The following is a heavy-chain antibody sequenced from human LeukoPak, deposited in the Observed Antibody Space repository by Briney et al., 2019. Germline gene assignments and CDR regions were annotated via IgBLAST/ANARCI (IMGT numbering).Heavy chain of an antibody. D-gene: IGHD3-22*01. V-gene: IGHV3-7*01. J-gene: IGHJ3*01. CDR2: IKEDGGEQ. Sequence: HPGTSLRLSCAASGFTFSSYWMTWVRLAPGKGLEWVANIKEDGGEQYSVDSVKGRFTISRDNAKNSLYLQMNSLRAEDTAVYYCARDPYYHDNSFGAFDVWGQGTMVTVSS. CDR1: GFTFSSYW. CDR3: ARDPYYHDNSFGAFDV.